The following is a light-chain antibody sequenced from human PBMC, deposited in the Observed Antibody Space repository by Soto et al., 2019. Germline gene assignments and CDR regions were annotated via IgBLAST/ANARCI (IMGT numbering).Light chain of an antibody. V-gene: IGKV3-11*01. CDR1: QSVSSN. Sequence: EIVMTQSPDTLSVSPGGRAPLSCRASQSVSSNLAWYQQKPGQAPRLLIYDASNRATGIPARFSGSGSGTDFTLTISSLEPEDFAVYYCQQRSNWPPGYTFGQGTKVDIK. CDR3: QQRSNWPPGYT. CDR2: DAS. J-gene: IGKJ2*01.